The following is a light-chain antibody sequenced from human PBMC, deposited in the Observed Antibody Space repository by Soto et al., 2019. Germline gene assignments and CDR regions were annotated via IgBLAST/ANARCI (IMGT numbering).Light chain of an antibody. CDR1: SSDVGGYKY. Sequence: QSALTQPPSASGSPGQAVTISCTGTSSDVGGYKYVSWYQQHPGKAPQLMIYEVSKRPSGVPDRFSGSKSGNTASLTVSGLLAEDEADYYCSSYAGSKYIFGTGTKVTVL. CDR2: EVS. V-gene: IGLV2-8*01. CDR3: SSYAGSKYI. J-gene: IGLJ1*01.